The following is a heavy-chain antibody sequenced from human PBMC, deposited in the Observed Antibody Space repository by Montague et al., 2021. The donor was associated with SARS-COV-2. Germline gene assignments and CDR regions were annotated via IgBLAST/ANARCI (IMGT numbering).Heavy chain of an antibody. CDR1: GFSLSTSGVG. CDR2: IYWNDDK. V-gene: IGHV2-5*01. D-gene: IGHD6-19*01. Sequence: PALVKPTQTLTLTCSFSGFSLSTSGVGVGWIRQPPGKAPECLAVIYWNDDKRYRPSLKSRITVTKDSSKNQVVLTMTNMDPVDTAMCYCAHKRSGWPIEFGFWGQGALVIVSS. CDR3: AHKRSGWPIEFGF. J-gene: IGHJ4*02.